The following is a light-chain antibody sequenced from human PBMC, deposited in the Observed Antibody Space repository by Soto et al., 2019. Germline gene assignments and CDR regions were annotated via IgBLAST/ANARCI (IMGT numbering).Light chain of an antibody. CDR1: QGISNL. CDR2: AAY. CDR3: QKYSSAPFS. V-gene: IGKV1-27*01. Sequence: DIQMTQSPSSLSASVGGRITISCRASQGISNLLAWYQQKPGKAPKLLIYAAYTLQSGVPSRISGSGSGTDFTLTISSLQPEDVATYYCQKYSSAPFSFGPGTKVEIK. J-gene: IGKJ3*01.